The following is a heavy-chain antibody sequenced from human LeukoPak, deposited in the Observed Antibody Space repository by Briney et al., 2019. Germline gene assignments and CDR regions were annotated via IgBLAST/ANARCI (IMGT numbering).Heavy chain of an antibody. CDR3: ARGGYFDWLFDY. D-gene: IGHD3-9*01. Sequence: SETLSLTCAVYGGSFSGYYWSWIRQPPGKGLEWIGEINHSGSTNYNPSLKSRVTISVDTSKNQFSLKLSSVTAADTAVYYCARGGYFDWLFDYWGQGTLVTVSS. V-gene: IGHV4-34*01. CDR2: INHSGST. CDR1: GGSFSGYY. J-gene: IGHJ4*02.